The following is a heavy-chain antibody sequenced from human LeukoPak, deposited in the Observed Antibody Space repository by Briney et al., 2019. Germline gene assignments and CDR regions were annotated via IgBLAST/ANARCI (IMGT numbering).Heavy chain of an antibody. CDR2: IYYSGST. V-gene: IGHV4-59*01. CDR3: ARDTGYWYFDL. J-gene: IGHJ2*01. CDR1: GGSISSYY. Sequence: PSETLSLTCTVSGGSISSYYWSWIRQPPGKGLEWIGYIYYSGSTNYNPSLKSRVTISVDTSENQFSLKLSSVTAADTAVYYCARDTGYWYFDLWGRGTLVTVSS. D-gene: IGHD1-14*01.